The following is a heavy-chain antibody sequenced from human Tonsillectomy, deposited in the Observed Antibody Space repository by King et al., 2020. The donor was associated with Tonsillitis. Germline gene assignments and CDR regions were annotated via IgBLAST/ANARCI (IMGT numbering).Heavy chain of an antibody. V-gene: IGHV3-30*04. D-gene: IGHD3-3*01. CDR2: ISYDGSNK. J-gene: IGHJ4*02. Sequence: VQLVQSGGGVVQPGWSLRLSCAASGFTFSSYAMHWVRQAPGKGLEWVAVISYDGSNKYYADSVKGRFTTSTDKSKNTLYLQINSLRAEDTAVYYCARDSVFGVKEIEYYFDSWGQGTLVTVSS. CDR1: GFTFSSYA. CDR3: ARDSVFGVKEIEYYFDS.